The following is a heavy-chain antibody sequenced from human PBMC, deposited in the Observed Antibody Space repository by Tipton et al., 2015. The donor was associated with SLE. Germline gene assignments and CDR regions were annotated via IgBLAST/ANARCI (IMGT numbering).Heavy chain of an antibody. J-gene: IGHJ4*02. Sequence: TLSLTCTVSGGSISSGGYYWSWIRQHPGKGLEWIGYIYYSGSTYYNPSLKSRVTISVDTSKNQFSLKLSSVTAADTAVYYSARVTGERSYFDYWGQGTLVTVSS. CDR2: IYYSGST. CDR1: GGSISSGGYY. CDR3: ARVTGERSYFDY. D-gene: IGHD7-27*01. V-gene: IGHV4-31*03.